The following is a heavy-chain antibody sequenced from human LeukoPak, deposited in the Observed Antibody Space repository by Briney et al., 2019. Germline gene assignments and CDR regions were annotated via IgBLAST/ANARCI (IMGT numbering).Heavy chain of an antibody. CDR2: INPNSGGT. V-gene: IGHV1-2*02. CDR1: GYTFTGYY. CDR3: ARSLRALSGYQLY. D-gene: IGHD3-22*01. Sequence: GASVKVSCKASGYTFTGYYMHWMRQAPGQRLEWMGWINPNSGGTNYAQKFQGRVTMTRDTSISTAYMELSRLRSVDTAVYYCARSLRALSGYQLYWGQGTLVTVSS. J-gene: IGHJ4*02.